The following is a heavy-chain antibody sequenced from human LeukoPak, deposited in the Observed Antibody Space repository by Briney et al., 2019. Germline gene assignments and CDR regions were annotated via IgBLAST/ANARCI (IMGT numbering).Heavy chain of an antibody. V-gene: IGHV4-39*01. CDR1: GGSISTSAYY. CDR2: IYYSGNT. Sequence: SETLSLTCIVSGGSISTSAYYWGWIRQPPGEGLQWIGSIYYSGNTYYNSSLKSRVTISVDTSTSQFSLRLSSVTAADTAVYYCARSWDSSWPTFDYWGQGTLVTVSS. J-gene: IGHJ4*02. D-gene: IGHD6-13*01. CDR3: ARSWDSSWPTFDY.